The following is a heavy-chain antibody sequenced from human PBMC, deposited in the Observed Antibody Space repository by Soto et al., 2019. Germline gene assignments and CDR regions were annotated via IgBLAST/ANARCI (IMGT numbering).Heavy chain of an antibody. CDR2: IIPILGIA. J-gene: IGHJ3*02. CDR3: ARDMGGGCSGGSCYLESDAFDI. Sequence: QVQLVQSGAEVKKPVSSVKVSCKASGGTFSSYTISWVRQAPGQGLEWMGRIIPILGIANYAQKFQGRVTITADKSTSTAYMELSSLRSEDTAVYYCARDMGGGCSGGSCYLESDAFDIWGQGTMVTVSS. CDR1: GGTFSSYT. D-gene: IGHD2-15*01. V-gene: IGHV1-69*08.